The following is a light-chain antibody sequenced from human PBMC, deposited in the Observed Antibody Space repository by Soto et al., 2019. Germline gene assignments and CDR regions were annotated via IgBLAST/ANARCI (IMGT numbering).Light chain of an antibody. Sequence: QSALTQPASVSGSPGQSLTISCTGTSSDVGGYNYVSWYQQHPGKAPKLMIYDVSKRPSGVSNRFSGSKSGNTASLNISGLHAEDEADYYCSSYTSSSTLVVFGTGTKVTVL. CDR3: SSYTSSSTLVV. CDR2: DVS. CDR1: SSDVGGYNY. J-gene: IGLJ1*01. V-gene: IGLV2-14*01.